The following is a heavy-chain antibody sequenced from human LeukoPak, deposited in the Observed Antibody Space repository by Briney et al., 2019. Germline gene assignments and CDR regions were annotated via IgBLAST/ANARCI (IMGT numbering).Heavy chain of an antibody. CDR3: ARDLSGIAAAGGGYGMDV. D-gene: IGHD6-13*01. CDR1: GYTFTSYA. CDR2: INTNTGNP. V-gene: IGHV7-4-1*02. Sequence: ASVKVSCKASGYTFTSYAMNWVRQAPGQGLEWMGWINTNTGNPTYAQGFTGRFVFSLDTSVSTAYLQISSLKAEDTAVYYCARDLSGIAAAGGGYGMDVWGQGTTVTVSS. J-gene: IGHJ6*02.